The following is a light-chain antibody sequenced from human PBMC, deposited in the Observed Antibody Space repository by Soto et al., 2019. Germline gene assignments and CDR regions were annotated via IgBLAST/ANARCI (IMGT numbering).Light chain of an antibody. J-gene: IGKJ4*01. CDR2: AAS. V-gene: IGKV1-39*01. CDR1: QTISTY. Sequence: DIPMTQSPSSLSASVGDRVTITCRASQTISTYLNWYQQKPEKAPKLLIYAASSLQSGVPSRFSGSGSGTDFTLTISSLQPEDFATYYCQQSYSTPLTFGGGTKVDIK. CDR3: QQSYSTPLT.